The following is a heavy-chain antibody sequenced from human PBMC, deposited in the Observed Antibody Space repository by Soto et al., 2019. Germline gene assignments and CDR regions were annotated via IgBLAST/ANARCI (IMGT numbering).Heavy chain of an antibody. CDR1: GYTFTSYG. Sequence: ASVKVSCKASGYTFTSYGISWVRQAPGQGLEWMGWIDACNGNTKYAQKIQGRVTVTRDTSTSTAYMELSSLRSDDTAVYYCARDRVLNGLFDYWGQGTLVTVSS. CDR3: ARDRVLNGLFDY. J-gene: IGHJ4*02. CDR2: IDACNGNT. V-gene: IGHV1-18*01. D-gene: IGHD1-1*01.